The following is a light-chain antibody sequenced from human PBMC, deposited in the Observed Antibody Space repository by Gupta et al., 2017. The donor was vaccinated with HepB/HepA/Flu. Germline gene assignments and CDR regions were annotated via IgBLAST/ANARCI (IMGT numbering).Light chain of an antibody. J-gene: IGKJ1*01. CDR3: QQRSNCPLT. CDR2: DAS. V-gene: IGKV3-11*01. CDR1: QSVSSY. Sequence: EIVLTQSPATLSLSPGERATLSCRASQSVSSYLAWYQQKPGQAPRLLIYDASNRATGIPARFSGSGSGTEFTLTISSREPEDFAVYYCQQRSNCPLTFGQGTKVEIK.